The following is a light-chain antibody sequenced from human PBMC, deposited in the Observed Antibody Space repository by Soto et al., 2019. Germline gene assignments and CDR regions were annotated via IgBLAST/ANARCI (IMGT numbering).Light chain of an antibody. CDR2: DAS. J-gene: IGKJ4*01. CDR3: QKRSDWPT. Sequence: IVLTQSPATLSLSPGERATLSCRASQSVSTYLVWYQQKGGQAPRLLIYDASSRATGIPARFSGSGSGTDFTLTISNLEPEDFAVYYCQKRSDWPTFGGGTTVEIK. V-gene: IGKV3-11*01. CDR1: QSVSTY.